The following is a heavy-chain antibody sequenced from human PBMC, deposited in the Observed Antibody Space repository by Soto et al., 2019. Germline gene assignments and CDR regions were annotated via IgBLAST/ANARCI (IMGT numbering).Heavy chain of an antibody. Sequence: ESGGGVVQPGRSLRLSCAASGFTFSSYAMHWVRQAPGKGLEWVAVISYDGSNKYYGDSVKGRFTISRDNSKNTLYLQMNSLRAEDTAVYYCARKPYYYGSGSYRGGVMDVWGQGTTVTVSS. CDR3: ARKPYYYGSGSYRGGVMDV. D-gene: IGHD3-10*01. J-gene: IGHJ6*02. CDR2: ISYDGSNK. V-gene: IGHV3-30-3*01. CDR1: GFTFSSYA.